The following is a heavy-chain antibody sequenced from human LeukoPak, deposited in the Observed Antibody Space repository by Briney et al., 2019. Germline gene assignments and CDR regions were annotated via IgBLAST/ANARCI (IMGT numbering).Heavy chain of an antibody. CDR2: ISWNSGSI. Sequence: PGGSLRLSCAASGFTFDDYAMHWVRQAPGKGLEWVSGISWNSGSIGYADSVKGRFTISRDNAKNSLYLQMNSLRAEDTAVYYCARSIGLTGGGVDVWGQGTTVTVSS. J-gene: IGHJ6*02. V-gene: IGHV3-9*01. CDR1: GFTFDDYA. D-gene: IGHD3-9*01. CDR3: ARSIGLTGGGVDV.